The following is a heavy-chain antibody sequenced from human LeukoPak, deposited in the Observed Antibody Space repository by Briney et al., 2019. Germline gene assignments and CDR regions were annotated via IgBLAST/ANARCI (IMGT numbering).Heavy chain of an antibody. CDR2: IYYSGST. CDR3: ARDKAYCGGDCYSHDAFDI. J-gene: IGHJ3*02. V-gene: IGHV4-59*12. CDR1: GGPISSYY. Sequence: SETLSLTCTVSGGPISSYYWSWIRQPPGKGLEWIGYIYYSGSTNYNPSLKSRVTISVDTSKNQFSLKLSSVTAADTAVYYCARDKAYCGGDCYSHDAFDIWGQGTMVTVSS. D-gene: IGHD2-21*02.